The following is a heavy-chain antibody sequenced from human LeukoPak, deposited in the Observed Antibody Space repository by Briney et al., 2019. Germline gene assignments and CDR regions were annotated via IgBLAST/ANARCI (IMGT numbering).Heavy chain of an antibody. Sequence: SETLSLTCTVSGGSISSYYWSWIRQPAGKGLEWIGRIYTSGSTNYNPSLKSRVTMSVDTSKNQFSLKLSSVTAADTAVYYCARSPGKSRLYYYYMDVWGKGTTVTVSS. J-gene: IGHJ6*03. CDR1: GGSISSYY. CDR3: ARSPGKSRLYYYYMDV. D-gene: IGHD1-14*01. V-gene: IGHV4-4*07. CDR2: IYTSGST.